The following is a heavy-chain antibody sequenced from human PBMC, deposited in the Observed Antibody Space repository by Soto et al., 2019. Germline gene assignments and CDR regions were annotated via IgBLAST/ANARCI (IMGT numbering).Heavy chain of an antibody. CDR3: ARTSRYCTGGDCHA. D-gene: IGHD2-8*02. J-gene: IGHJ5*02. CDR2: ISYDGSNT. Sequence: QAHLVESGGGVVQPGTSLRLSCAASGVSFNSYDMHWVRQAPGKGPEWVAIISYDGSNTYYSDSVRGRFTISRDNSKDTLYLQMHSLRSEDTAIFYCARTSRYCTGGDCHAWGQGTQVTVSS. V-gene: IGHV3-30*03. CDR1: GVSFNSYD.